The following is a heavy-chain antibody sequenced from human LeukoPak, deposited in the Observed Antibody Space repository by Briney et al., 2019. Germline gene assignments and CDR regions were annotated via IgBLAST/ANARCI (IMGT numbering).Heavy chain of an antibody. V-gene: IGHV3-7*01. CDR1: GFTFSTYR. J-gene: IGHJ4*02. CDR3: GLDY. Sequence: GGSLRLSCAASGFTFSTYRMAWVRQAPGKGLEWVATITEDGSGKYHVDSMRGRFTVSRDNTNKLLFLQMNSLRAEDTAVYSSGLDYWGQGTLVSVSS. CDR2: ITEDGSGK.